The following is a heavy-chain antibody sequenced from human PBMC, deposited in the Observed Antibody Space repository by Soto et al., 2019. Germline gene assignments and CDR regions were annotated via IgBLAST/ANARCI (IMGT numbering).Heavy chain of an antibody. J-gene: IGHJ4*02. D-gene: IGHD3-22*01. CDR1: GGTFSSYA. CDR2: IIPIFGTA. V-gene: IGHV1-69*13. CDR3: ARSQPHYYDSSGFPPWFDY. Sequence: ASVKVSCKASGGTFSSYAISWVRQAPGQGLEWMGGIIPIFGTANYAQKFQGRVTITADESTSTAYMELSSLRSEDTAVYYCARSQPHYYDSSGFPPWFDYWGQGTLVTVSS.